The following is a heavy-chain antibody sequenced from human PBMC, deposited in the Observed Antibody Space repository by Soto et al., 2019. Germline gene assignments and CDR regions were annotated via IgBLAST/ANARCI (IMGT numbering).Heavy chain of an antibody. D-gene: IGHD2-15*01. CDR2: INPSGGST. Sequence: GTSVKLSCKASGDSFTSYYMHWLRQAHRQGLEWMGIINPSGGSTSYAQKFQGRVTMTRDTSTSTVYMELSSLKSEDTAVYYCARGLLGYCSGGSCLSFDYWGKGTLVTVSP. V-gene: IGHV1-46*01. CDR3: ARGLLGYCSGGSCLSFDY. CDR1: GDSFTSYY. J-gene: IGHJ4*02.